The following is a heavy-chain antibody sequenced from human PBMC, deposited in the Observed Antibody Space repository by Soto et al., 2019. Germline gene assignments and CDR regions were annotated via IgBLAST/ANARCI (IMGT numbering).Heavy chain of an antibody. CDR2: ISGSGGTT. CDR3: AKRMTVATKYFDY. V-gene: IGHV3-23*01. Sequence: GRSLRLSCAASGFTFNNFAMSWVRQAPGKGLEWVSVISGSGGTTHYADSVKGRFTISRDNSKNTLYLQMNSLRAEDTAVYYCAKRMTVATKYFDYWGQGTQVTVSS. J-gene: IGHJ4*02. D-gene: IGHD5-12*01. CDR1: GFTFNNFA.